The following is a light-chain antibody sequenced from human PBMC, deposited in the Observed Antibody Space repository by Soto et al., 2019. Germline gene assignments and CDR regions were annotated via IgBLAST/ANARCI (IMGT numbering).Light chain of an antibody. CDR2: DDN. CDR3: GSWDSSLSLYV. V-gene: IGLV1-51*01. Sequence: QSVLTQPPSVSAAPGQKVTISCSGSSSNIGGNSVSWYQQLPGTAPKLLIYDDNKRPSGIPDRFSGSKSGTSATLGITGFQTGDEADYYCGSWDSSLSLYVFGTGTKVTVL. J-gene: IGLJ1*01. CDR1: SSNIGGNS.